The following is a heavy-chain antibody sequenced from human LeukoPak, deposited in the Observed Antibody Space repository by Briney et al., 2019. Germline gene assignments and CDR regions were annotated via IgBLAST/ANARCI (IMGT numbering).Heavy chain of an antibody. Sequence: ASVKVSCKASGYTFSDFYIHWVRQAPGQGLEWLGYINPDNGVTNYAQKIRGRVTLTRDTSITTAYMELTTLTSDDTAIYYCARGDWYFALWGRGTLLTASS. CDR2: INPDNGVT. V-gene: IGHV1-2*02. CDR1: GYTFSDFY. CDR3: ARGDWYFAL. J-gene: IGHJ2*01.